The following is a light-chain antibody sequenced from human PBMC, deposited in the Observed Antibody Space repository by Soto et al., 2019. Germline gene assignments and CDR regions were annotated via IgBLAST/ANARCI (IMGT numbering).Light chain of an antibody. Sequence: QSALTQPASVSGSPGQSITISCTGTSSDVGSYNLVSWYQQHPGKAPKLMIYEGSKRPSGVSNRFSGSKSGNTASLTISGLQAEDEADYYCCSYTSSNTLVFGTGTKVTVL. J-gene: IGLJ1*01. CDR1: SSDVGSYNL. V-gene: IGLV2-14*02. CDR2: EGS. CDR3: CSYTSSNTLV.